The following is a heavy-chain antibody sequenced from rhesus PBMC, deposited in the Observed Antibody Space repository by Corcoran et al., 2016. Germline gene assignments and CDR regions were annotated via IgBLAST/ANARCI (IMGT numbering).Heavy chain of an antibody. CDR3: AKDRPFWSGYNYYGLDS. Sequence: EVQLVESGGGLVQPGGSLRLSWAASGFTFSSYGRSWVRPAPGKGLEGVSYISNGGGTTYYADSVKGRFTISRDNSKNTLSLQMNSLRAEDTAVYYCAKDRPFWSGYNYYGLDSWGQGVVVIVSS. D-gene: IGHD3-3*01. CDR2: ISNGGGTT. CDR1: GFTFSSYG. J-gene: IGHJ6*01. V-gene: IGHV3S5*01.